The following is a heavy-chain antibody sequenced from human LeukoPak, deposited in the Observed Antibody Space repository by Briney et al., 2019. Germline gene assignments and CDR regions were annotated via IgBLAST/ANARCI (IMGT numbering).Heavy chain of an antibody. CDR1: GYTFTGYY. D-gene: IGHD2-15*01. CDR2: INPNSGGT. J-gene: IGHJ4*02. V-gene: IGHV1-2*02. CDR3: ARVRTWWDLVAARLPDY. Sequence: GASVKVSCKASGYTFTGYYMHWVRQAPGQGLEWMGWINPNSGGTNYAQKFQGRVTMTRDTSISTAYMELSRLRSDDTAVYYCARVRTWWDLVAARLPDYWGQGTLVTVSS.